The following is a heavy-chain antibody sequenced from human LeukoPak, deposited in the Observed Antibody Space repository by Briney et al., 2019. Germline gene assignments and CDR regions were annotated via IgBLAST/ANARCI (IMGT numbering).Heavy chain of an antibody. CDR1: GFAFSDYN. CDR3: ARSSGTGTFSY. Sequence: PGGSLRLSCAASGFAFSDYNMNWVRQPPGKGLEWIGSVYYGRSPYFNPSLGSRATISVDTSKNHFSLKMSSVTAADTAVYYCARSSGTGTFSYWGQGTLVTVSS. CDR2: VYYGRSP. J-gene: IGHJ4*02. V-gene: IGHV4-39*02. D-gene: IGHD6-25*01.